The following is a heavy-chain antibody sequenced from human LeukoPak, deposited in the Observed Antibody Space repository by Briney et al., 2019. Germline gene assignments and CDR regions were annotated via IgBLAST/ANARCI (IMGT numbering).Heavy chain of an antibody. D-gene: IGHD3-10*01. CDR1: GGSISSYY. CDR3: ARDQQRVFGVYGMDV. J-gene: IGHJ6*02. CDR2: IYYSGST. V-gene: IGHV4-59*01. Sequence: SETLSLTCTVSGGSISSYYWSWIRQPPGKGLEWIGYIYYSGSTNYNPSLKSRVTISVDTSKNQFSLKLSSVTAADTAVYYCARDQQRVFGVYGMDVWGQGTTVTVSS.